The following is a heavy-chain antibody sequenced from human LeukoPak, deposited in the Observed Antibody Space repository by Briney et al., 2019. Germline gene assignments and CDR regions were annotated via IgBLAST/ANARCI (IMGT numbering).Heavy chain of an antibody. J-gene: IGHJ3*02. D-gene: IGHD4-11*01. V-gene: IGHV3-33*01. CDR2: MWSDGTNK. Sequence: PGGSLRLSCAASGFSFSNYGLHWVRQAPGKGLEWVAVMWSDGTNKYYADSVKGRFTISRDNSKNTLYLQMNSLRAEDTALYFCAREGLTTTQNNAFDIWGQGTMVTVSS. CDR1: GFSFSNYG. CDR3: AREGLTTTQNNAFDI.